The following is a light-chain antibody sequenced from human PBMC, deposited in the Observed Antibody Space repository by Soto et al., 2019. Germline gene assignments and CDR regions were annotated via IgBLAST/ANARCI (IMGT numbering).Light chain of an antibody. Sequence: QSALTQPRSVSGSPGQSVTISCTGTSSDVGGYNYVSWYQQHPGTAPKLMIYDVSKRPSGAPDRFSGSKSGNTASLTISGLQAEDEADYYCCSYAGSYTHVVFGGGTQLTV. CDR2: DVS. V-gene: IGLV2-11*01. J-gene: IGLJ2*01. CDR1: SSDVGGYNY. CDR3: CSYAGSYTHVV.